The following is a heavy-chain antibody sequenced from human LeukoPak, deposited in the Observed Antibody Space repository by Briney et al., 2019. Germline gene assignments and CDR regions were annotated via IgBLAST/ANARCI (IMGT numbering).Heavy chain of an antibody. D-gene: IGHD5-12*01. J-gene: IGHJ1*01. CDR2: IKEDGSRE. V-gene: IGHV3-7*01. CDR3: ARDSPGYGAYVS. Sequence: PGASLRLSCAASGFTFSTYWMTWVRQAPGKGLEWVANIKEDGSREYYVDSVKGRFTISRDNAKNSLYLQMDSLTAEDTAVYYCARDSPGYGAYVSWGQGTLVSVSS. CDR1: GFTFSTYW.